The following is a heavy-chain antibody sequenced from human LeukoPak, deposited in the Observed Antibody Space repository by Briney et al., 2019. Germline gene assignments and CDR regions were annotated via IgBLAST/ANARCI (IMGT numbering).Heavy chain of an antibody. CDR1: GFTFSNYG. D-gene: IGHD1-26*01. Sequence: GGSLRLSCAASGFTFSNYGMNWVRQAPGKGLEWISYISSSSSLIYYADSVKGRFTISRDNAKNSLYLQMNSLKTEDMAVYYCARDRYSGSYSDYWGQGTLVTVSS. CDR3: ARDRYSGSYSDY. V-gene: IGHV3-48*01. CDR2: ISSSSSLI. J-gene: IGHJ4*02.